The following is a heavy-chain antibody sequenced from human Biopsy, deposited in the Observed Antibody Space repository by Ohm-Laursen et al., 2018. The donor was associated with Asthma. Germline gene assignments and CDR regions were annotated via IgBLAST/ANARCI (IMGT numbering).Heavy chain of an antibody. V-gene: IGHV3-30*18. CDR1: GFTFSNYG. CDR2: ISFDGSNK. CDR3: AKDVFPGWELRRGPDY. Sequence: SLRLSCAASGFTFSNYGMHWVRQAPGKGLNWVAVISFDGSNKNYADSVKGRFTISRDNSRNTLHLQMNSLRAEDTAVYYCAKDVFPGWELRRGPDYWGQGTLVTVSS. J-gene: IGHJ4*02. D-gene: IGHD1-26*01.